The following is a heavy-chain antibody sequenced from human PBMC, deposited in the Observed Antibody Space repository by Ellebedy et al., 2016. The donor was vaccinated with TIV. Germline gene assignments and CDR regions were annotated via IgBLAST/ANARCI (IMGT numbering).Heavy chain of an antibody. J-gene: IGHJ4*02. CDR2: ISRDGDIR. D-gene: IGHD2-15*01. CDR1: GFTFSYSW. CDR3: ATDEGGSYDS. Sequence: GESLKISCATSGFTFSYSWMHWVRQASGEGLEWVSRISRDGDIRGYADSVKGRFTVSRDNTMNTLYLQMNGLRADDTGVYYCATDEGGSYDSWGQGTRVTVSS. V-gene: IGHV3-74*01.